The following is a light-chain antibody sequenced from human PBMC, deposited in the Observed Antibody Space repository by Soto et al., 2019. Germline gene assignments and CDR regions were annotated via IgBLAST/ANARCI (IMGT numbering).Light chain of an antibody. CDR1: QDVNNK. J-gene: IGKJ1*01. Sequence: EIVMTHSPATLSVPPGERATLSCGASQDVNNKLAWYQQKPGQAPRLLIYGASTRATGIPARLSGSGSGTDFILTISGLQAEDFAIYYCQQYNNWPLTFGQGTKVDIK. V-gene: IGKV3-15*01. CDR2: GAS. CDR3: QQYNNWPLT.